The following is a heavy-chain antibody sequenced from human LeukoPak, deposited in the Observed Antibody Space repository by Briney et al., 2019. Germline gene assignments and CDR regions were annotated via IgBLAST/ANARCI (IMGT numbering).Heavy chain of an antibody. Sequence: SETLSLTCAVYGVSFSGYYWSWIRQPPGKGLERIGYIYHSGSTYYNPSLKSRVTISVDRSKNQFSLKLSSVTAADTAVYYCARASYSLVIDYWGQGTLVTVSS. CDR1: GVSFSGYY. V-gene: IGHV4-34*01. CDR3: ARASYSLVIDY. J-gene: IGHJ4*02. D-gene: IGHD4-23*01. CDR2: IYHSGST.